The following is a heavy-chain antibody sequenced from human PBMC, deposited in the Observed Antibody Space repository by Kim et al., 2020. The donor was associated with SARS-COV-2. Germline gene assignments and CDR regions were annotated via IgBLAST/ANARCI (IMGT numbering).Heavy chain of an antibody. CDR3: SSEGTGSFDY. J-gene: IGHJ4*02. CDR2: VHFGGST. Sequence: SETLSLTCTVSGGYITTYYWSWIRQSPGRGLEWIGYVHFGGSTNHNPSLMSRVTISLDTSNSRFSLKLTSVTAADTAVYFCSSEGTGSFDYWGQGTLVTVS. CDR1: GGYITTYY. D-gene: IGHD3-9*01. V-gene: IGHV4-59*01.